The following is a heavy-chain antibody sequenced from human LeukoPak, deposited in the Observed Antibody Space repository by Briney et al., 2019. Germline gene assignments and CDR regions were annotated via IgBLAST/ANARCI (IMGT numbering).Heavy chain of an antibody. V-gene: IGHV1-3*01. D-gene: IGHD3-10*01. Sequence: ASVKVSCKASGYTFTGYYMHWVRQAPGQRLEWMGWINAGNGNTKYSQKFQGRVTITRDTSASTAYMELSSLRSEDTAVYYCALYGSGSKNWFDPWSQGTLVTVSS. CDR1: GYTFTGYY. CDR3: ALYGSGSKNWFDP. CDR2: INAGNGNT. J-gene: IGHJ5*02.